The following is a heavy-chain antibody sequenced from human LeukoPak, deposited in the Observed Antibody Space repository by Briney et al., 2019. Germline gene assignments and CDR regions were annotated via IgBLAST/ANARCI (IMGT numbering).Heavy chain of an antibody. Sequence: GGSLRLSCAASGFTFNNYWMSWVRQAPGKGLQWVANIKEDGSAKFYVDSVKGRFTVSRDNTKNSLYLQMNSLRVEDTAVYYCARGDFSDNGDYVDVFDVGGKGTLVTVS. D-gene: IGHD4-17*01. CDR2: IKEDGSAK. CDR1: GFTFNNYW. V-gene: IGHV3-7*01. CDR3: ARGDFSDNGDYVDVFDV. J-gene: IGHJ3*01.